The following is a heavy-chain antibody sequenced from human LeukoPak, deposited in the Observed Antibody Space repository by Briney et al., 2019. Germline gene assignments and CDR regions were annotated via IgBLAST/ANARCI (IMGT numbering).Heavy chain of an antibody. CDR1: GFTFSSYA. Sequence: PGGSLRLSCAASGFTFSSYAMHWVRQAPGKGLEWVAVISYDGSNKYYADSVKGRFTISRDNAKNTLFLQMNSLTVEDTAVYYCARAKIGYSYLIDYWGQGTLVTVSS. J-gene: IGHJ4*02. V-gene: IGHV3-30*14. CDR2: ISYDGSNK. CDR3: ARAKIGYSYLIDY. D-gene: IGHD5-18*01.